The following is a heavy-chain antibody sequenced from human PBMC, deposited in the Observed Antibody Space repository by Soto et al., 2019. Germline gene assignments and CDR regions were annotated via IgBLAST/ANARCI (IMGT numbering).Heavy chain of an antibody. V-gene: IGHV4-4*02. D-gene: IGHD1-20*01. CDR1: DVSIISTDW. CDR3: ARGHTYTWHY. J-gene: IGHJ4*02. Sequence: PSETLSLTCTFSDVSIISTDWCWSWVRQPPGKGLEWIGEIYLHGTTKYSPSLESRVTVSADTSNNQFSLRLSSVTAADTAVYYCARGHTYTWHYWSQGTLVTVSS. CDR2: IYLHGTT.